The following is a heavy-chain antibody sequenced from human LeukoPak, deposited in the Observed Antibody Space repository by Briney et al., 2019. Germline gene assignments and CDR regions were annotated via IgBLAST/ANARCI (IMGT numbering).Heavy chain of an antibody. CDR1: GGSFSGYY. V-gene: IGHV4-34*01. Sequence: SETLSLTCAVYGGSFSGYYWSWMRQPPGKGLEWIGEINHSGSTNYNPSLKSRVTISVDTSKNQFSLKLSSVTAADTAVYYCARGEVVPAAKAYYYYGMDVWGQGTTVTVS. CDR3: ARGEVVPAAKAYYYYGMDV. J-gene: IGHJ6*02. D-gene: IGHD2-2*01. CDR2: INHSGST.